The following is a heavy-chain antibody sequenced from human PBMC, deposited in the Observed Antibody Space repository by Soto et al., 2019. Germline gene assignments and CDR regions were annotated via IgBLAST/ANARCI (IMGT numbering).Heavy chain of an antibody. CDR3: VKDRRWIAVGQGAGHFDY. CDR1: GFGFSAYA. V-gene: IGHV3-23*01. D-gene: IGHD2-2*01. Sequence: EVQLLESGGDLVQPGGSLRLSCAASGFGFSAYAMSWVRQAPGKGLEWVSGISGYGVHPYYADSVKGRFTVSRDNSKNAQYLQMNRRRAEDTALYHCVKDRRWIAVGQGAGHFDYWGQGTQATVSS. CDR2: ISGYGVHP. J-gene: IGHJ4*02.